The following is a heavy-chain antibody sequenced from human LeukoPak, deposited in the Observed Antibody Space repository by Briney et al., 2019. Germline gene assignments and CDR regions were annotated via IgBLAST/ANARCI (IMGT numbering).Heavy chain of an antibody. CDR3: ARGPYSYDSSGAFDI. V-gene: IGHV4-38-2*02. Sequence: SETLSLTCTVSGYSISSGYYWGWIRQPPGKGLEWIGSIYHSGNTYYNPSLKSRVTISVDTSKNQFSLKLNSVTAADTAVYYCARGPYSYDSSGAFDIWGQGTMVTVSS. J-gene: IGHJ3*02. D-gene: IGHD3-22*01. CDR2: IYHSGNT. CDR1: GYSISSGYY.